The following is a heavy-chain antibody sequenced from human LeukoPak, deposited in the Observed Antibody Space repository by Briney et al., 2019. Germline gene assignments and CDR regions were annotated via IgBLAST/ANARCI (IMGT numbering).Heavy chain of an antibody. CDR1: GFTFSSYS. D-gene: IGHD5-24*01. CDR3: ARDVKGDGYSLADY. Sequence: GGSLRLSCAASGFTFSSYSMNWVRQAPGKGLEWVSVIYSDGRTSYADSVKGRLTISRDNSKNTLYLQMNSLRAEDTAVYYCARDVKGDGYSLADYWGQGNLVTVSS. V-gene: IGHV3-66*01. CDR2: IYSDGRT. J-gene: IGHJ4*02.